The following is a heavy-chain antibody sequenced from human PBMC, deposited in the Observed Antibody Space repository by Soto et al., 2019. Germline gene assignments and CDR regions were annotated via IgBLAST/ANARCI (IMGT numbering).Heavy chain of an antibody. CDR3: ARDWSGPTRPKTMAQDL. CDR1: GFTFSNFG. D-gene: IGHD3-3*01. V-gene: IGHV3-33*01. J-gene: IGHJ5*02. Sequence: QVQLVESGGGVVQPGRSLRLSCAASGFTFSNFGIHWVRQAPGKGLEWVAVIWYDGSNKYFADSVKGRFTISRDNSEKTVYLQMNSLRAEDTAVYSCARDWSGPTRPKTMAQDLWGQGTLVTVSS. CDR2: IWYDGSNK.